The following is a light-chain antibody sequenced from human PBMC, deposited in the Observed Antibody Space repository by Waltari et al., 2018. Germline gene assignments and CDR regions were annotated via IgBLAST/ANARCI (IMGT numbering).Light chain of an antibody. Sequence: QSVLTQPPSASGTPGQSVTISCSGSISNIGTHYVYWYQQLPGTAPKLLSYLTHQRPSGVPDRVSASKSGTSASLAISGLRFEDEADYYCATRDEGPTVVFGGGTKLTVL. V-gene: IGLV1-47*01. CDR1: ISNIGTHY. CDR2: LTH. CDR3: ATRDEGPTVV. J-gene: IGLJ2*01.